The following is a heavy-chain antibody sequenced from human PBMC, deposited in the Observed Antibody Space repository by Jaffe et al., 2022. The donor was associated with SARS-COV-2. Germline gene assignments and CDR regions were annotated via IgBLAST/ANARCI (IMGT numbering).Heavy chain of an antibody. Sequence: EVQLVESGGGLVQPGRSLRLSCAASGFTFDDSAMHWVRQPPGKGLEWVSGITWNSGILGYADSVKGRFTISRDNARNSLYLQMNSLRDEDTALYYCVKDSSRDYGGSDFWGQGTLVTVSS. CDR2: ITWNSGIL. CDR1: GFTFDDSA. D-gene: IGHD3-10*01. J-gene: IGHJ4*02. V-gene: IGHV3-9*01. CDR3: VKDSSRDYGGSDF.